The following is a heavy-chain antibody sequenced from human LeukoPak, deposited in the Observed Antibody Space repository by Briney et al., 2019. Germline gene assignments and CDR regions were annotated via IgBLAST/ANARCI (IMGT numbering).Heavy chain of an antibody. CDR3: ARDINLGL. CDR2: ISASGDTT. V-gene: IGHV3-23*01. Sequence: GGPLRLSCAASGFTFSSHAMSWVRQAPGKGLEWGSAISASGDTTHYAESVKGRFTISRDDSKNTLYLQMNSLRADDAAIYYCARDINLGLWGQGTLVTVSS. CDR1: GFTFSSHA. J-gene: IGHJ4*02. D-gene: IGHD1-14*01.